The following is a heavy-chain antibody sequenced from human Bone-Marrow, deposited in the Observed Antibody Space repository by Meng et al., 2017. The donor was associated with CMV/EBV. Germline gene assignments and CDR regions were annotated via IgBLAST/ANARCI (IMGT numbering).Heavy chain of an antibody. CDR2: ISASGGST. V-gene: IGHV3-23*01. Sequence: GESLKISCAASGFTFSSYAMHWVRQAPGKGLEWVSTISASGGSTYYADSVKGRFTISRDNSKNTLYLQMNSLRAEDTAVYYCAKAHYSIGPGAFDIWGQGTMVTVSS. J-gene: IGHJ3*02. CDR1: GFTFSSYA. D-gene: IGHD6-25*01. CDR3: AKAHYSIGPGAFDI.